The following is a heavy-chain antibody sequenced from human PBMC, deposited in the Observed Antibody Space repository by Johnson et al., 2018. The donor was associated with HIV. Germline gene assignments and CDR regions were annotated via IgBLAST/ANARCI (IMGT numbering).Heavy chain of an antibody. CDR2: IRSRGSII. V-gene: IGHV3-11*01. CDR1: GFTFSDYY. D-gene: IGHD6-6*01. J-gene: IGHJ3*02. Sequence: QVQLVESGGGLVKPGGSLRLSCAASGFTFSDYYMSWISQAPGKGLEWVSDIRSRGSIIYYADSVKGRFTISRDNAKNSLYLQMNSLRAEDTALYYCAKDKKRYSSSSSDAFDIWGQGTMVTVSS. CDR3: AKDKKRYSSSSSDAFDI.